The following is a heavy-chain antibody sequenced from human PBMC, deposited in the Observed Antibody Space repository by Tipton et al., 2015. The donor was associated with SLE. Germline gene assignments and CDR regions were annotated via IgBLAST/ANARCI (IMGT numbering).Heavy chain of an antibody. V-gene: IGHV4-39*01. D-gene: IGHD3-10*01. CDR3: ARSYYYGSGIHYYYMDV. J-gene: IGHJ6*03. Sequence: TLSLTCTVSGGSISGCNYYWDWIRRPPGKGPEWIGRITNNGNTYYIPSLQSRVTMSVDTSKTQFSLKLSSVTAADTAVYYCARSYYYGSGIHYYYMDVWGNGTTVTVSS. CDR2: ITNNGNT. CDR1: GGSISGCNYY.